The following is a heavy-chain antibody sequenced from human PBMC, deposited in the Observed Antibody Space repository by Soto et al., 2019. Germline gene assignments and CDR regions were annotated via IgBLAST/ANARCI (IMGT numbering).Heavy chain of an antibody. CDR3: AKPRGYYDSSGYPTPDY. D-gene: IGHD3-22*01. CDR1: GFTFSGYN. V-gene: IGHV3-48*01. Sequence: VGSLRLPCAASGFTFSGYNMNWVRQAPGKGLEWVSYISSSSGTIYYADSVKGRFTISRDNARNSLYLQMNSLRAEDTAVYYCAKPRGYYDSSGYPTPDYWGQGTLVTVS. J-gene: IGHJ4*02. CDR2: ISSSSGTI.